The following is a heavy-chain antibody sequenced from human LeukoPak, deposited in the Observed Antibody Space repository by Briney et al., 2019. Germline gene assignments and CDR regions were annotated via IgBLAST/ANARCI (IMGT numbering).Heavy chain of an antibody. V-gene: IGHV4-59*08. CDR1: GGSISRYY. CDR3: ARHDMDVAGGGLDYFDH. Sequence: PSETLSLTCTVSGGSISRYYWSWLRQPPGKGLEWIGYIYYSGSTNYNSSLKSRVTMSVDTSKNQFSVKLSSVTTADTAVYYCARHDMDVAGGGLDYFDHWGQGTLVTVSS. D-gene: IGHD1-26*01. J-gene: IGHJ4*02. CDR2: IYYSGST.